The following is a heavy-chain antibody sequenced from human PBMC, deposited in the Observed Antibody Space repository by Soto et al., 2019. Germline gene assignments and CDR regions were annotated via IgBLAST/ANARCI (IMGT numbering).Heavy chain of an antibody. D-gene: IGHD3-10*01. CDR2: IIPIFGTA. V-gene: IGHV1-69*01. J-gene: IGHJ6*02. Sequence: QVQLVQSGAEVKKPGSSVKVSCKASGGTFSSYAISWVRQAPGQGLEWMGGIIPIFGTANYAQKFQGRVTITADESTSTAYMELSSLRSEGTAVYYCARDTGEPNMGDRRGYGMDVWGQGTTVTVSS. CDR3: ARDTGEPNMGDRRGYGMDV. CDR1: GGTFSSYA.